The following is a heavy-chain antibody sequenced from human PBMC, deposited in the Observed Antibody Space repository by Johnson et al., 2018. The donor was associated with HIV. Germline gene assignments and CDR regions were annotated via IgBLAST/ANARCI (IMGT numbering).Heavy chain of an antibody. Sequence: QMLLVESGGGVVQPGRSLRLSCAASGFTFSTYGMHWVRQAPGKGLEWVSVLYSGGSTYYAASVTGRFTISSDNSKNTLYLQMNSLRAEDTAVYYCARDGGYCSSTSCFRHWASAFDIWGQGTMVTVSS. V-gene: IGHV3-NL1*01. D-gene: IGHD2-2*01. J-gene: IGHJ3*02. CDR3: ARDGGYCSSTSCFRHWASAFDI. CDR2: LYSGGST. CDR1: GFTFSTYG.